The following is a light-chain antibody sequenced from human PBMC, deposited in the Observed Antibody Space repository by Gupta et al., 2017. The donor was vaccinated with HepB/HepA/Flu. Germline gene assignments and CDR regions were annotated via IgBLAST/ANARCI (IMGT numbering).Light chain of an antibody. CDR1: SSDVGAYNH. CDR3: CSYAGPDTYV. CDR2: DVN. V-gene: IGLV2-11*01. J-gene: IGLJ1*01. Sequence: SALTQPRSVSGSPGPSVTISCTGTSSDVGAYNHVSWYQHHPGKAPKILIYDVNQWPSGAPGRFSGSKSGNTASLTISGRQEEDEADYYGCSYAGPDTYVFGTGTKVTVL.